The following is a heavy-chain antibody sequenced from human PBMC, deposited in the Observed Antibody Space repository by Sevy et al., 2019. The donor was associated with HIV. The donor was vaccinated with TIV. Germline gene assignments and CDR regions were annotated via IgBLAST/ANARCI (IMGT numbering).Heavy chain of an antibody. V-gene: IGHV4-59*01. J-gene: IGHJ4*02. CDR1: GGSITTYY. CDR2: IHYRGRT. CDR3: VREATGTFDY. D-gene: IGHD4-17*01. Sequence: AEILSLTCTVSGGSITTYYWSWIRQPPGKGLERIGYIHYRGRTNYIPSLKSRLTIAVDTSKNQFSLKLTSVTAADTALYYCVREATGTFDYWGQGTLVTVSS.